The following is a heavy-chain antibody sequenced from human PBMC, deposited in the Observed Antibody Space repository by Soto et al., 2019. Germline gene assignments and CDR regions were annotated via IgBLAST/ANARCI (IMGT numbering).Heavy chain of an antibody. Sequence: QVQLVESGGGVVQPGRSLRLPCAASGFTFRSYGMHWVRQAPGKGLEWVAVISYDGRNKYYADSVRGRFTISRDNSKNTLYLQMNSLRAEDTAVYYCAKIGQINDCGGDCYVIDYWGQGTLVTVSS. V-gene: IGHV3-30*18. CDR2: ISYDGRNK. D-gene: IGHD2-21*02. CDR1: GFTFRSYG. J-gene: IGHJ4*02. CDR3: AKIGQINDCGGDCYVIDY.